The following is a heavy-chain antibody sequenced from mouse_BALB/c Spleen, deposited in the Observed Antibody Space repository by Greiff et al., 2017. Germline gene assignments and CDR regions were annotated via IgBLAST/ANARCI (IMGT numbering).Heavy chain of an antibody. Sequence: VHVKQSGPSLVKPSQTLSLTCSVTGDSITSGYWNWIRKFPGNKLEYMGYISYSGSTYYNPSLKSRISITRDTSKNQYYLQLNSVTTEDTATYYCARYPYGYDAMDYWGQGTSVTVAS. CDR2: ISYSGST. J-gene: IGHJ4*01. CDR3: ARYPYGYDAMDY. D-gene: IGHD1-1*02. V-gene: IGHV3-8*02. CDR1: GDSITSGY.